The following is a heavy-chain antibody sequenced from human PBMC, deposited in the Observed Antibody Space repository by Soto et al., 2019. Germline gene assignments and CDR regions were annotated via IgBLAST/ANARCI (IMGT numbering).Heavy chain of an antibody. J-gene: IGHJ4*02. Sequence: EVPLLDSGGGSVQPGGSLRLSCAASGFTFSHYAMSWVRQAPGKGLEWVSGISGSGDTTYYADSVKGRFTISRDNSKNTLYLQMSCLRDEDTAVYYCARDWPPARRPFDEWGQGTPVTVSS. CDR3: ARDWPPARRPFDE. V-gene: IGHV3-23*01. CDR2: ISGSGDTT. D-gene: IGHD1-1*01. CDR1: GFTFSHYA.